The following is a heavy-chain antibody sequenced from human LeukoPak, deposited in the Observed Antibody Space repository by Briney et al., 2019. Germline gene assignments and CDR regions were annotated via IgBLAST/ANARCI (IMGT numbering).Heavy chain of an antibody. CDR2: IYYSGST. J-gene: IGHJ4*02. D-gene: IGHD5-12*01. V-gene: IGHV4-39*01. CDR3: ARQLSGYAPV. CDR1: GGSLSSSSYY. Sequence: SETLSLTCTVSGGSLSSSSYYWGWIRQPPGEGLEWIGSIYYSGSTYFNPSLKSRVTISVDTSKNQFSLKLSSVTAADTAVYYCARQLSGYAPVWAQGTLVTVSS.